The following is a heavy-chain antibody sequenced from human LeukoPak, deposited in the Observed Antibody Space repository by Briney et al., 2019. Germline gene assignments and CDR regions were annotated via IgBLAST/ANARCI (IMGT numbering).Heavy chain of an antibody. J-gene: IGHJ3*02. CDR3: ARPRKSMVIRDAFDI. CDR2: IWYDGSNQ. CDR1: GFTFDDYG. V-gene: IGHV3-33*08. D-gene: IGHD2-21*01. Sequence: GGSLRLSCAASGFTFDDYGIHWVRQAPGKGLEWVAVIWYDGSNQYYVDAVKGRFTISRDNSKNIVYLQMNSLGAEDTAVYYCARPRKSMVIRDAFDIWGQGTMVTVSS.